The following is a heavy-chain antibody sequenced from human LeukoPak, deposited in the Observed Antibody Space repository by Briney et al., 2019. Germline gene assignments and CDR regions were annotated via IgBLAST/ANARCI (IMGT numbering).Heavy chain of an antibody. Sequence: PGGSLRLSCTASGFTFSSYTMSWVRQAPGKGLKWVSTITTGGPNTYYADSVKGRFTVSRDDSKNTLYLQMNSLRAEDTAVYYCARDFRPTAGMDVWGQGTTVTVSS. CDR1: GFTFSSYT. D-gene: IGHD6-6*01. CDR2: ITTGGPNT. CDR3: ARDFRPTAGMDV. J-gene: IGHJ6*02. V-gene: IGHV3-23*01.